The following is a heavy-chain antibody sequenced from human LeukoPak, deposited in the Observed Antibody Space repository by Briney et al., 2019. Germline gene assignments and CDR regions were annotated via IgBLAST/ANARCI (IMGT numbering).Heavy chain of an antibody. Sequence: SETLSLTCTVSSGSISNSNYYWGWIRQPPGKGLEWIGSIFYSGSTDYNPSLKSRIGISVDTSKNQFSLKLSSVTAADTAVYYCASKGYSSSWSLDPWGQGTLVTVSS. J-gene: IGHJ5*02. CDR2: IFYSGST. V-gene: IGHV4-39*07. D-gene: IGHD6-13*01. CDR1: SGSISNSNYY. CDR3: ASKGYSSSWSLDP.